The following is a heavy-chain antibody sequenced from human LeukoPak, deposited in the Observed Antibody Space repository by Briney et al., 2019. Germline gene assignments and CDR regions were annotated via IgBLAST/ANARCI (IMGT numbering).Heavy chain of an antibody. CDR1: GFTFSSHW. CDR3: ARPLFYYDSSGYQWDY. Sequence: GGSLRLSCAASGFTFSSHWMHWVRQVPGEGLVWVSSIDSDGSTTNYADSVKGRCTISRDNAKNSLYLQMNSLRAEDTAVYYCARPLFYYDSSGYQWDYWGQGTLVTVSS. V-gene: IGHV3-74*01. D-gene: IGHD3-22*01. CDR2: IDSDGSTT. J-gene: IGHJ4*02.